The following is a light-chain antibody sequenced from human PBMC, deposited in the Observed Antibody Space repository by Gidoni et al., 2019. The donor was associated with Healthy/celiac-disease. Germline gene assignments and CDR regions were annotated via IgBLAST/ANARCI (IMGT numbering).Light chain of an antibody. CDR2: QDS. J-gene: IGLJ2*01. V-gene: IGLV3-1*01. CDR1: KLGDKY. CDR3: QAWDSSTGV. Sequence: SYELTQPPSVSLSPGQTASITCSGDKLGDKYACWSQQKPGQSPVLVIYQDSKRPSGIPERFSGSNSGNTATLTISGTQAMDEADYYCQAWDSSTGVFGGGTKLTVL.